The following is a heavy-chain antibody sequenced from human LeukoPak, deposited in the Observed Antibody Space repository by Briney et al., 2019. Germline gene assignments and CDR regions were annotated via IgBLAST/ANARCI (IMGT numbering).Heavy chain of an antibody. J-gene: IGHJ4*02. Sequence: AAVTVSYTASGYTFTGYYMQWVRQAPGQGVGWMGWINPNSGGTNYVQKFQGRDTMTRDTSISTAYMELSRLRSDDTAVYYCVRATQYWGQGTLVTVSS. CDR1: GYTFTGYY. CDR2: INPNSGGT. CDR3: VRATQY. V-gene: IGHV1-2*02.